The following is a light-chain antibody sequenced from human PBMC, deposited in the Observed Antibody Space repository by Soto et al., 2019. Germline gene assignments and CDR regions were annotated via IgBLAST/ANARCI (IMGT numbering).Light chain of an antibody. V-gene: IGKV3-20*01. Sequence: EVVLTQSPGTLSLSPGERATLSCRASQSVSNNFLAWYQQKPGQAPRLLIYGASSRATGIPDRFGGSGSGQDFTLTISRLEPEDFAVYYCQQYTGAPPLTFGGGTKVEIK. CDR3: QQYTGAPPLT. CDR1: QSVSNNF. CDR2: GAS. J-gene: IGKJ4*01.